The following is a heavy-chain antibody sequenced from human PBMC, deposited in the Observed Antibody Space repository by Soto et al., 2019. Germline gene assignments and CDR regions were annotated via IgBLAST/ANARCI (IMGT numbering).Heavy chain of an antibody. CDR3: AGTFLMYSSGWYPPHPYFDY. CDR1: GFTFSDYY. D-gene: IGHD6-19*01. CDR2: ISSSGSTI. Sequence: PGGSLRLSCAASGFTFSDYYMSWIRQAPGKGLEWVSYISSSGSTIYYADSVKGRFTISRDNAKNSLYLQMNSLRAEDTAVYYCAGTFLMYSSGWYPPHPYFDYWGQGTLVTVSS. V-gene: IGHV3-11*01. J-gene: IGHJ4*02.